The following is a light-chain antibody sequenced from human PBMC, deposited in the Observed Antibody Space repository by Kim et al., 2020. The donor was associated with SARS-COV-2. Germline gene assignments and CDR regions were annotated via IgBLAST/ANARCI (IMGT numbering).Light chain of an antibody. CDR2: AAS. V-gene: IGKV1-9*01. CDR1: QGISSY. J-gene: IGKJ2*01. CDR3: QHLPYT. Sequence: DIQLIQSPSFLSASVGDRVTITCRASQGISSYLAWYQQKPGKAPKLLIYAASTLQSGVPSRFSGSGSGTEFTLTISSLQPEDFATYYCQHLPYTFGQGTKLEI.